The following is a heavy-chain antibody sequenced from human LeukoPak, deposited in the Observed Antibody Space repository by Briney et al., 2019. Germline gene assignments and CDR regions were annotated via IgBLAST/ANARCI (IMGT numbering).Heavy chain of an antibody. CDR2: IFYTGSI. Sequence: SETLSHSRTLSGAPFSTNDPYWVWIRQPPGKGLEWVGSIFYTGSISYNPSLRSRVTVSVDTFKTQFSLKLNSVTAADEAMYYCDRESRASFYRPVDYCAQGTLVTVSS. D-gene: IGHD1-26*01. CDR1: GAPFSTNDPY. J-gene: IGHJ4*02. CDR3: DRESRASFYRPVDY. V-gene: IGHV4-39*01.